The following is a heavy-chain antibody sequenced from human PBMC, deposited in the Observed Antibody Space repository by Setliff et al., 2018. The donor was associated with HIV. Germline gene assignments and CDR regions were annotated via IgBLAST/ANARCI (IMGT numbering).Heavy chain of an antibody. V-gene: IGHV1-2*06. CDR3: ARQPYSSSAIFDY. J-gene: IGHJ4*02. CDR2: INPNSGGT. D-gene: IGHD6-6*01. CDR1: GYTFTNYY. Sequence: ASVKVSCKASGYTFTNYYIHWVRQAPGQGLEWMGRINPNSGGTNYAQKIQGRGTMTRDTAINTAYMELSRLRSDDTAMYYCARQPYSSSAIFDYWGQGTLVNVSS.